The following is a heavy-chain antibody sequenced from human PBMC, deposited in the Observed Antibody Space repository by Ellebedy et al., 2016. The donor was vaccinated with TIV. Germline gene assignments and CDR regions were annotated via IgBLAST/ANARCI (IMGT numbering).Heavy chain of an antibody. CDR2: INHSGST. CDR1: GGSFSGYY. CDR3: ARCITRYYDFYYMDV. J-gene: IGHJ6*03. V-gene: IGHV4-34*01. D-gene: IGHD1-20*01. Sequence: SETLSLTXTVSGGSFSGYYWSWIRQPPGKGLEWIGEINHSGSTNYNPSLKSRVTISLDASNNQFSLNLSSVTAADTAVYYCARCITRYYDFYYMDVWGKGTSVSVSS.